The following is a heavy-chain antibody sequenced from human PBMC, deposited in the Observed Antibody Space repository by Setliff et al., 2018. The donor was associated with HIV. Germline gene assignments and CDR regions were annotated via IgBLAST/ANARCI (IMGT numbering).Heavy chain of an antibody. Sequence: GASVKVSCKASGYTFTGYYMHWVRQAPGQGLEWMGWINPNSGGTNYAQKFQGWVTMTRDTSISTAYMGLSRLRSDDTAVYYCARGGYSSSLPVSYGMDVWGQGTTVTVSS. D-gene: IGHD6-13*01. CDR2: INPNSGGT. CDR3: ARGGYSSSLPVSYGMDV. CDR1: GYTFTGYY. V-gene: IGHV1-2*04. J-gene: IGHJ6*02.